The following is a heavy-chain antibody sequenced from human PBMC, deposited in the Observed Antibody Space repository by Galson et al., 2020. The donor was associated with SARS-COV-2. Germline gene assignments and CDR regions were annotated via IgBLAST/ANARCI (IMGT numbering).Heavy chain of an antibody. CDR2: ISYDGTTE. J-gene: IGHJ4*02. Sequence: GESLKISCAASGFAFTTYAMHWVRQAPGKGLEWLAVISYDGTTEYYADSVKGRFTISRDNSRNLLFLVMSSLRAEDTAVYYCASQRVHWGRGTLVTVSS. CDR3: ASQRVH. CDR1: GFAFTTYA. V-gene: IGHV3-30-3*01.